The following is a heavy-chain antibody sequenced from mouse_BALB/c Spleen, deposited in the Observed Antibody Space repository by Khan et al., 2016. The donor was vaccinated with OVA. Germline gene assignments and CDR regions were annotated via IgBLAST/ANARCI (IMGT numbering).Heavy chain of an antibody. V-gene: IGHV2-2*02. CDR2: IWRGGST. CDR1: GFSLTTYG. J-gene: IGHJ3*01. D-gene: IGHD2-4*01. CDR3: ARNYDYDEGLAY. Sequence: VQLQQSGPGLVQPSQSLSITCTVSGFSLTTYGVHWVRQSPGKGLEWLGVIWRGGSTDYNAAFISRLSISTDSSTSQVFFHMNSLQVNDTAIYYCARNYDYDEGLAYWGQGTLVTVSA.